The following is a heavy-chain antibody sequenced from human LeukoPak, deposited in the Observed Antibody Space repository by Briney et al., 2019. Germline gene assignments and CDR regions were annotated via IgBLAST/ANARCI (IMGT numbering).Heavy chain of an antibody. CDR2: ISCYNGNT. J-gene: IGHJ4*02. Sequence: GASVRVSCKASGYSFSYFGINWVRQAPGQGLEWMGWISCYNGNTNYAQKSEGRLTLTTDTATSTVYMELRNLRSGDTAVYYCARGLDAAAGLANFDYWGQGTLVTVSS. D-gene: IGHD6-25*01. CDR3: ARGLDAAAGLANFDY. V-gene: IGHV1-18*01. CDR1: GYSFSYFG.